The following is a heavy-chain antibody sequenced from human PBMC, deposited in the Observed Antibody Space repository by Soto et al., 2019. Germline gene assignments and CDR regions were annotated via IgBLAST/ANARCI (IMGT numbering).Heavy chain of an antibody. Sequence: PSETLSLTCTVSGGSISSSSYYWGWIRQPPGKGLEWIGSIYYSGSTYYNPSLKSRVTISVDTSKNQFSLKLSSVTAADTAVYYCARSPGYYFDFWGHGTLVTVSS. J-gene: IGHJ4*01. V-gene: IGHV4-39*07. CDR2: IYYSGST. CDR1: GGSISSSSYY. D-gene: IGHD7-27*01. CDR3: ARSPGYYFDF.